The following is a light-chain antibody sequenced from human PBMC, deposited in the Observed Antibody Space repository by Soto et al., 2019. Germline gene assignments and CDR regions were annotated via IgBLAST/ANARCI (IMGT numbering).Light chain of an antibody. CDR3: CSYAGSSTFV. J-gene: IGLJ7*01. CDR1: SSDVGSYNL. V-gene: IGLV2-23*02. CDR2: EVS. Sequence: QPASVSGSPGQSITISCTGTSSDVGSYNLVSWYQQHPGKAPKLMIYEVSKRPSGVSNRFSGSKSGNTASLTISGLQAEDEADYYCCSYAGSSTFVFGTGTQLTVL.